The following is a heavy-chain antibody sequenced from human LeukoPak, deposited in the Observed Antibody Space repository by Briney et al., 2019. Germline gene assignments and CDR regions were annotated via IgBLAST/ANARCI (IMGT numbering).Heavy chain of an antibody. CDR3: ARDSAPGDTYGLLGIDS. J-gene: IGHJ4*02. Sequence: ASVKVSCKTFGYSFTDYYMHWVRQAPGQGLEWMAWINPNSGGTNYAQKFQGRVTMTRDTSISTAYMELSRLRSDDTAVYYCARDSAPGDTYGLLGIDSWGQGTLVTVSS. CDR1: GYSFTDYY. V-gene: IGHV1-2*02. D-gene: IGHD5-18*01. CDR2: INPNSGGT.